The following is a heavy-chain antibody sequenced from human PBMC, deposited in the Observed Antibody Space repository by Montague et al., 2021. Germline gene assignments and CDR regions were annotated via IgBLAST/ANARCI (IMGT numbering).Heavy chain of an antibody. CDR2: IKADGTAT. V-gene: IGHV3-7*05. CDR1: GFTFSTYW. D-gene: IGHD3-10*01. Sequence: SLRLSCAASGFTFSTYWMGWVRQAPGEGLEWVSNIKADGTATNYGDSVKGRFTISRDNAQNSLYLQMNSLRAEDTAVYYCYRHYGWVTDFWGQGTLVTVSS. CDR3: YRHYGWVTDF. J-gene: IGHJ4*02.